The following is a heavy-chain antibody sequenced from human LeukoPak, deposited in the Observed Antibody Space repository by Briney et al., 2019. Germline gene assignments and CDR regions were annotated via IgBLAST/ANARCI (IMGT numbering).Heavy chain of an antibody. J-gene: IGHJ4*02. V-gene: IGHV4-59*01. Sequence: PSETLSLTCTVSGGSISSYYWSWIRQPPGKGLEWIGHIYYSGNTNYNPSLKSRVTISIDTSKYQFSLKLSSVTAADTAVYYCARPMTTVTRSECGFDYWGQGTLVTVSS. CDR3: ARPMTTVTRSECGFDY. CDR1: GGSISSYY. D-gene: IGHD4-17*01. CDR2: IYYSGNT.